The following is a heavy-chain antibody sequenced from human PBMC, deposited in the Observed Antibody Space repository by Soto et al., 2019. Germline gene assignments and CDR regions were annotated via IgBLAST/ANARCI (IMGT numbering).Heavy chain of an antibody. D-gene: IGHD2-15*01. CDR1: GFTFSDYY. V-gene: IGHV3-11*01. Sequence: QVQLVESGGGLVKPGGSLRLSCAASGFTFSDYYMSWIRQAPGKGLEWVSYISSSGSTIYYADSVKGRFTISRDNAKNTLYPEINSLSAEDPAVYYFARNPRPRYCSGGSCYSLHHPWYFDLWGRGTLVTVSS. J-gene: IGHJ2*01. CDR3: ARNPRPRYCSGGSCYSLHHPWYFDL. CDR2: ISSSGSTI.